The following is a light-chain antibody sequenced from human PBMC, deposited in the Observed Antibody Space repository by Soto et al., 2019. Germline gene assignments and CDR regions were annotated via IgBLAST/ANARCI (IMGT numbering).Light chain of an antibody. J-gene: IGKJ1*01. CDR3: QQSYSIPWT. V-gene: IGKV1-39*01. Sequence: DIQMTQSPSTLSASVGDSVTVTCRASQSVSTWLAWYQQKPGKAPKLLIYAASILQSGVPSRFSGSGSGTDFTLTISSLQPEDFATYYCQQSYSIPWTFGQGTKVEIK. CDR2: AAS. CDR1: QSVSTW.